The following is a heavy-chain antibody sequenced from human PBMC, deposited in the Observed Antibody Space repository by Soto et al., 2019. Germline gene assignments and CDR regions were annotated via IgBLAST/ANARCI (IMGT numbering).Heavy chain of an antibody. CDR1: GYTFTGYG. V-gene: IGHV1-18*01. J-gene: IGHJ5*02. CDR2: ISAYNGNT. Sequence: ASVKVSCKASGYTFTGYGISWLRQAPGQGLEWMGWISAYNGNTNYAQKLQGRVTMTTDTSTSTAYMELRSLRSDDTAVYYCARLSGAALKHGDNWFDPWGQGTLVTVSS. CDR3: ARLSGAALKHGDNWFDP. D-gene: IGHD3-10*01.